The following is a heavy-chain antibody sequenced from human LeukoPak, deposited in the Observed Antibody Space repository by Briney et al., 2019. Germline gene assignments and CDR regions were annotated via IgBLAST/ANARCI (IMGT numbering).Heavy chain of an antibody. CDR3: ASIDDEGFGDYYFDY. CDR1: GFTFNSAW. CDR2: ISYDGSNK. Sequence: GGSLRLSCAASGFTFNSAWMSWVRQAPGKGLEWVAVISYDGSNKYYADSVKGRFTISRDNSKNTLYLQMNSLRAEDTAVYYCASIDDEGFGDYYFDYWGQGTLVTVSS. D-gene: IGHD3-10*01. V-gene: IGHV3-30-3*01. J-gene: IGHJ4*02.